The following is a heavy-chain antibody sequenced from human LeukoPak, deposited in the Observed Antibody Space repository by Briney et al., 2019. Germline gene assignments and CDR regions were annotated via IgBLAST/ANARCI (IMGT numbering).Heavy chain of an antibody. CDR3: ARGPYGTGSHFDF. Sequence: GAAVKVSCKASASTFRSYDINWVRQAPGQGLEWMGWMNPKSGETDYTQRFQRRVTMTRDTSINTAYMELSSLSSEDTAVYYCARGPYGTGSHFDFWGQGTLVTVSS. CDR2: MNPKSGET. D-gene: IGHD3-10*01. J-gene: IGHJ4*02. V-gene: IGHV1-8*02. CDR1: ASTFRSYD.